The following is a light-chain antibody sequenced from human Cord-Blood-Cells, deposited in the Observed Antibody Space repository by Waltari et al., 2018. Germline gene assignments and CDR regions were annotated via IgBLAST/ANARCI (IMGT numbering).Light chain of an antibody. Sequence: EIVLTQSPATLSLSPGERATLSCRASQSVSSYLACYQQKPGQAPSLLIYDASTRATSIPATFSSSGSATDVTLTIISLEPEDFSVYYCQQRSNWPPLTFGGGTKVEIK. V-gene: IGKV3-11*01. J-gene: IGKJ4*01. CDR3: QQRSNWPPLT. CDR2: DAS. CDR1: QSVSSY.